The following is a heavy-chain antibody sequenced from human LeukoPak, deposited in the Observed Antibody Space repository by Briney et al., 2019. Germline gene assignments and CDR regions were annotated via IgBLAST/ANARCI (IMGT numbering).Heavy chain of an antibody. CDR1: GGTFSSYA. D-gene: IGHD6-13*01. J-gene: IGHJ4*02. CDR3: ASMGLQLVPGY. V-gene: IGHV1-69*13. Sequence: SVRVSCKASGGTFSSYAISWVRQAPGQGLEWMGGIIPIFGTANYAQKFQGRVTITADESTSTAYMELSSLRSEDTAVYYCASMGLQLVPGYWGQGTLVTVSS. CDR2: IIPIFGTA.